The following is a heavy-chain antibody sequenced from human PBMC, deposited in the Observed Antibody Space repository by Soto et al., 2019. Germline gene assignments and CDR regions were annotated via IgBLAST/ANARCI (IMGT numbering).Heavy chain of an antibody. CDR2: IYSGGST. J-gene: IGHJ3*02. D-gene: IGHD6-19*01. V-gene: IGHV3-66*01. CDR1: GFTVSSID. Sequence: EVQLVESGGGLVQPGGSLRLSCAASGFTVSSIDMSWVRQAPGKGLEWVSVIYSGGSTYYADSVKGRFTISRENSKNTLYLQVNSLRAEDTALYYCASEAIAVAGGAFDIWGQGTMVTVSS. CDR3: ASEAIAVAGGAFDI.